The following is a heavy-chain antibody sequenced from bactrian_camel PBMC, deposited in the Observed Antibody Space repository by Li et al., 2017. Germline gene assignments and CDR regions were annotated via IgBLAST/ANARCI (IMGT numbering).Heavy chain of an antibody. CDR1: GFTFSTYY. V-gene: IGHV3-2*01. J-gene: IGHJ6*01. CDR2: IADTST. Sequence: QVQLVESGGGLVQPGGSLRLSCDASGFTFSTYYMSWVRQAPGKGLEWVSSIADTSTYYANSVKGRFTISRDNAKNTIYLQMNSLKPEDTAIYYCAAGLDPYNGRTGPGWGFGYWGQGTQVTV. D-gene: IGHD5*01. CDR3: AAGLDPYNGRTGPGWGFGY.